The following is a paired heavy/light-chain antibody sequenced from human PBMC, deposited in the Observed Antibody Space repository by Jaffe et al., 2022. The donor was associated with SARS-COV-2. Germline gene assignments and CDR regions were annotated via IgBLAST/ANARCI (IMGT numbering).Heavy chain of an antibody. CDR2: ISGPGDYT. CDR1: GFTFSSYA. Sequence: EVQLLESGGGLVQPGGSLRLSCAASGFTFSSYAMTWVRQAPGKGLEWVSGISGPGDYTYYADSVRGRFTISRDNSKNTLLLHMNSLRAEDTAVYYCVTKKGRVDWTGYYGMDVWGQGTTVTVSS. CDR3: VTKKGRVDWTGYYGMDV. J-gene: IGHJ6*02. D-gene: IGHD3-9*01. V-gene: IGHV3-23*01.
Light chain of an antibody. CDR3: LLSYTTAWV. J-gene: IGLJ3*02. V-gene: IGLV7-46*01. CDR2: DTS. CDR1: TGTVTSDHY. Sequence: QPVVTQEPSLTVSPGGTVTLTCGSNTGTVTSDHYASWFQQKPGQVPRTLIFDTSNKHSWTPARFSGSLLGGKAALTLSGAQPEDEAEYYCLLSYTTAWVFGGGTKLTVL.